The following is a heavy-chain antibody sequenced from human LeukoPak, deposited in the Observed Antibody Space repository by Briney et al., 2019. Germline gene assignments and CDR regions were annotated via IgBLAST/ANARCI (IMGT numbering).Heavy chain of an antibody. J-gene: IGHJ5*01. Sequence: GGSLRLSCATSGFTFSNYWMHWVRQAPGKGLVWVSRIKGDGSHTIYADSVKGRFTISRDNAKNTLYLQMKSLRAEDTALYYCVRDWDHFDFDSWGQGTLVTVSS. CDR3: VRDWDHFDFDS. CDR2: IKGDGSHT. D-gene: IGHD3-9*01. CDR1: GFTFSNYW. V-gene: IGHV3-74*01.